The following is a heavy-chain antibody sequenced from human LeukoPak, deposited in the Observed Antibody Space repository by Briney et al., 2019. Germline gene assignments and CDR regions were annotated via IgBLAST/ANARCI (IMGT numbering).Heavy chain of an antibody. Sequence: SETLSLTCTVSGGSISSSSYYWGWIRQPPGKGLEWIGSIYYSGSTYYNPSLKSRVTISVDTSKNQFSLKVSSVTAADTAVYYCASVLYYDFWSGYRAGGYYYYMDVWGKGTTVTVSS. V-gene: IGHV4-39*01. J-gene: IGHJ6*03. CDR1: GGSISSSSYY. D-gene: IGHD3-3*01. CDR2: IYYSGST. CDR3: ASVLYYDFWSGYRAGGYYYYMDV.